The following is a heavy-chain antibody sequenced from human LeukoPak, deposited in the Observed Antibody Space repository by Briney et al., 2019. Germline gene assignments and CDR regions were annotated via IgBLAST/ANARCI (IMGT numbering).Heavy chain of an antibody. D-gene: IGHD2-2*01. CDR2: IRSKVYGGKK. V-gene: IGHV3-49*04. CDR1: GFTFSDYA. J-gene: IGHJ6*03. CDR3: TRGSRYCDSTSCPYYYMDV. Sequence: GGSLRLSCTASGFTFSDYAMSWVRQAPGKGLEWVGFIRSKVYGGKKEYPASVKGRFTISRSDSKSIAYLQMNSLKTEDTAVYYCTRGSRYCDSTSCPYYYMDVWGKGTTVTVSS.